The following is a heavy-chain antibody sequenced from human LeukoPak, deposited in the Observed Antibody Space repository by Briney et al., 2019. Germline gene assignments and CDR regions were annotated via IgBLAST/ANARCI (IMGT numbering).Heavy chain of an antibody. Sequence: SETLSLTCTVSGGSISSYYWSWIRQPPGKGLEWIGYIYYSGSTNYNPSLKSRVTISEDTSKNQFSLKLTSVTAADTAVYFCASSLYRGAADAFDIWGQGTMATVSS. D-gene: IGHD3-10*01. CDR2: IYYSGST. V-gene: IGHV4-59*08. J-gene: IGHJ3*02. CDR3: ASSLYRGAADAFDI. CDR1: GGSISSYY.